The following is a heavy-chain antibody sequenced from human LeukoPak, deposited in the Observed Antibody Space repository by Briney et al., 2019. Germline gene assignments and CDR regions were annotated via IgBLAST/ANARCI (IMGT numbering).Heavy chain of an antibody. CDR3: AGSSASRGYNYGRFDY. D-gene: IGHD5-18*01. V-gene: IGHV3-23*01. J-gene: IGHJ4*02. CDR2: INGGADIT. CDR1: GLIFSTYA. Sequence: GGSLRLSCTASGLIFSTYAMSWVRQAPGKGLAWVSTINGGADITYYADSVKGRFTISRDNSKNTLSLHMNSLRAEDAAVYYCAGSSASRGYNYGRFDYWGQGTLVTVSS.